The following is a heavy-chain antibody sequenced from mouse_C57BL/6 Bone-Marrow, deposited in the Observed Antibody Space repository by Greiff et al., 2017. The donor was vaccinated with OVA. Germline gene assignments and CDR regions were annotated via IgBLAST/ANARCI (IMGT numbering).Heavy chain of an antibody. D-gene: IGHD2-4*01. CDR1: GYTFTSYW. Sequence: QVQLQQPGAELVKPGASVKLSCKASGYTFTSYWMHWVKQRPGRGLEWIGRIDPNSGGTRYNEKFKSKATLTVDKPSSTAYMQLSSLTSEDSAVYYCAREMDDYDEGAWFAYWGQGTLVTVSA. V-gene: IGHV1-72*01. J-gene: IGHJ3*01. CDR2: IDPNSGGT. CDR3: AREMDDYDEGAWFAY.